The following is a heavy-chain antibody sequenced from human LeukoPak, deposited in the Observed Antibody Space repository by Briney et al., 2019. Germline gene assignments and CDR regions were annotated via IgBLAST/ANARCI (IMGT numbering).Heavy chain of an antibody. V-gene: IGHV3-23*01. CDR3: AKDNGWSGSYYSPYFDY. D-gene: IGHD1-26*01. Sequence: GGSLRLSCAASGFPFSNYWMHWVRQPPGKGLEWVSAISGSGGSTYYADSVKGRFTISRDNSKNTLYLQMNSLRAEDTAVYYCAKDNGWSGSYYSPYFDYWGQGTLVTVSS. CDR1: GFPFSNYW. J-gene: IGHJ4*02. CDR2: ISGSGGST.